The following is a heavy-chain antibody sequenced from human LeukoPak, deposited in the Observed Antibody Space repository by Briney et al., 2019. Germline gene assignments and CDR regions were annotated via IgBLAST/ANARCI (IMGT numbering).Heavy chain of an antibody. CDR3: AKGATFDY. CDR2: ISWNSGSI. J-gene: IGHJ4*02. CDR1: GFTFDDYA. V-gene: IGHV3-9*01. Sequence: GGSLRLSCAASGFTFDDYAMHWVRQAPGKGLEWVSGISWNSGSIGYADSVKGRFTLSRDNAKNSLYLQMNSLRAEDTALYYCAKGATFDYWGQGTLVTVSS.